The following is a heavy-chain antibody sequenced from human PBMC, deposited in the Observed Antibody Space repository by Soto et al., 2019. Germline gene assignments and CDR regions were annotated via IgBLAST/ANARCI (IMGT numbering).Heavy chain of an antibody. CDR2: IKEDGSEE. V-gene: IGHV3-7*01. CDR3: ATAISSPVSNFDY. Sequence: EVQLVQSGGDLVQPGGSLRLSCVASGFTFSTYWMTWVRQAPGMGLEWVAGIKEDGSEEVYVDSVKGRFSISRDNAKTSLYLQLNSLRAEDTAVYYCATAISSPVSNFDYWGQGYLVTVSS. CDR1: GFTFSTYW. J-gene: IGHJ4*02. D-gene: IGHD2-2*01.